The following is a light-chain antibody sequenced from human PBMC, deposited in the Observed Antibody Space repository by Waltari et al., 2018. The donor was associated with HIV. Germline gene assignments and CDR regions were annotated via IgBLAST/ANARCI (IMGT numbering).Light chain of an antibody. J-gene: IGLJ2*01. V-gene: IGLV3-1*01. CDR2: QDT. CDR3: HAWDSTTVL. Sequence: SYELTQPPSVSVSPGQTARITCSGDKLERNYVCWYQQKPGQSPGLLLFQDTKRPSGIPERFSGSKSGNTATLTISGTQALDEADYYCHAWDSTTVLFGGGTELTVL. CDR1: KLERNY.